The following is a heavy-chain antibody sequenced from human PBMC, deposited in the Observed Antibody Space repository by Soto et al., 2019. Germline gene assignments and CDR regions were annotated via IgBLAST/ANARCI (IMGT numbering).Heavy chain of an antibody. Sequence: GGTLRLCCAASGFTSSNYSMHWVRKAPGKGLEWVAVISKDGDKKYYADSVKGRFTISRDNSKNTLYLQMNSLRPEDTAVHYCAREWSVANPGYWGQGTQVTVSS. J-gene: IGHJ4*02. CDR1: GFTSSNYS. V-gene: IGHV3-30-3*01. CDR3: AREWSVANPGY. CDR2: ISKDGDKK. D-gene: IGHD5-12*01.